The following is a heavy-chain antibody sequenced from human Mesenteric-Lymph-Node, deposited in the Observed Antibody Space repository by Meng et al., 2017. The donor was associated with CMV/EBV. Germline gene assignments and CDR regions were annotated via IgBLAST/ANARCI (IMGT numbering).Heavy chain of an antibody. CDR2: IKNDGTDT. Sequence: GGSLRLSCAASGFTFGNTWMHWVRQAPGKGLVWVARIKNDGTDTNYADSVKGRFTISRDNAKHTLYLQLNSLRVEDTAVYYCAVPGVNARFWGQGTLVTVSS. CDR1: GFTFGNTW. V-gene: IGHV3-74*01. J-gene: IGHJ4*02. D-gene: IGHD3-10*01. CDR3: AVPGVNARF.